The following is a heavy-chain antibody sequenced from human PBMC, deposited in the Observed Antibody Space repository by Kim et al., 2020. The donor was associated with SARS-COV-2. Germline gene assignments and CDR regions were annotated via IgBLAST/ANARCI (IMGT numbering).Heavy chain of an antibody. V-gene: IGHV3-30*01. Sequence: ADSVKGRFTISRDHSKNPLYLQMNSLRGEDTAVYYCARAAADVDDAFDIWGQGTMVTVSS. J-gene: IGHJ3*02. CDR3: ARAAADVDDAFDI. D-gene: IGHD6-13*01.